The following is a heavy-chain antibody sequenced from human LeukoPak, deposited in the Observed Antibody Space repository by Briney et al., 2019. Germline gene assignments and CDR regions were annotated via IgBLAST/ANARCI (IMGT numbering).Heavy chain of an antibody. CDR1: GFTFSDYY. CDR2: ISSSGSTI. CDR3: ARDLDYDSSGYPLH. J-gene: IGHJ4*02. D-gene: IGHD3-22*01. Sequence: GGSLRLSCAASGFTFSDYYMSWIRQAPGKGLEWVSYISSSGSTIYYADSVKGRFTISRDNAKNSLYLQMNSLRAEDTAVYYCARDLDYDSSGYPLHWGQGTLVTVSS. V-gene: IGHV3-11*04.